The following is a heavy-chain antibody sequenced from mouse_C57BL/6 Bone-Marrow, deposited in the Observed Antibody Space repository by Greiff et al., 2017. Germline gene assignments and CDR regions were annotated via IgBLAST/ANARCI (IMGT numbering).Heavy chain of an antibody. CDR2: IHPNSGST. V-gene: IGHV1-64*01. Sequence: QVQLQQPGAELVKPGASVKLSCKASGYTFTSYWMHWVKQRPGQGLEWIGMIHPNSGSTNYNEKFKSKATLTVDKSSSTAYMQLSSLTSEDSAVYYCARLRYYGRGAMDYWGQGTSVTVSS. CDR1: GYTFTSYW. J-gene: IGHJ4*01. D-gene: IGHD1-2*01. CDR3: ARLRYYGRGAMDY.